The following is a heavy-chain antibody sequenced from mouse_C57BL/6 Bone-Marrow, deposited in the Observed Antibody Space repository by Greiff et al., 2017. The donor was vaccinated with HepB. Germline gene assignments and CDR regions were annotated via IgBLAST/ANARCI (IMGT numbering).Heavy chain of an antibody. CDR3: ASGLLRYWYFDV. CDR1: GYTFTDYT. D-gene: IGHD2-3*01. J-gene: IGHJ1*03. Sequence: QVQLQQSDAELVKPGASVKISCKASGYTFTDYTIHWVKQRPEQGLEWIGYIYPRDGSTKYNEKFKGKATLTADKSSSTAYMQLNSLTSEDSAVYFCASGLLRYWYFDVWGTGTTVTVSS. CDR2: IYPRDGST. V-gene: IGHV1-78*01.